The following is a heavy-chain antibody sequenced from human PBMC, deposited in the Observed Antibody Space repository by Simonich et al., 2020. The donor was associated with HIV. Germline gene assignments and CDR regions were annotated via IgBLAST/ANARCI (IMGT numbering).Heavy chain of an antibody. J-gene: IGHJ4*02. Sequence: EVQLLESGGGLVQPGGSLRLSCAASGFTFSSYAMSWVRQAPGKGLEWVSAIRGSGGRTYYADSVKGRFTISRDNSKNTLYLQMNSLRAEDTAVYYCAKDRYYNFWSGYYDYWGQGTLVTVSS. CDR2: IRGSGGRT. V-gene: IGHV3-23*01. CDR3: AKDRYYNFWSGYYDY. CDR1: GFTFSSYA. D-gene: IGHD3-3*01.